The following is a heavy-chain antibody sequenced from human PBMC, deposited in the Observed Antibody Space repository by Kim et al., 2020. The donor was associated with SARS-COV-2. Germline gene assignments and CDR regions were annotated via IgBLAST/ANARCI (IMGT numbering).Heavy chain of an antibody. D-gene: IGHD2-2*01. CDR3: ARGLEYQYREGGYYYYGM. J-gene: IGHJ6*01. V-gene: IGHV4-34*01. Sequence: SETLSLTCAVYGGSFSGYYWSWIRQPPGKGLEWIGEINHSGSTNYNPSLKSRVTISVDTSKNQFSLKLSSVTAADTAVYYCARGLEYQYREGGYYYYGM. CDR1: GGSFSGYY. CDR2: INHSGST.